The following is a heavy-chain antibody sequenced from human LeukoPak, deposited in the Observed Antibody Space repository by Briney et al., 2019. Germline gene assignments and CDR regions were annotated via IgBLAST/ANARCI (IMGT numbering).Heavy chain of an antibody. CDR2: IYHSAST. D-gene: IGHD4-17*01. CDR3: ARQTTVTN. Sequence: SETLSLTRTVSGYSISSGYYWGWIRQPPGKGLERIGSIYHSASTSYNPSLKSRVTISVDTSKNQFSLKLSSVTAADTAVYYCARQTTVTNWGQGTLVTVSS. J-gene: IGHJ4*02. CDR1: GYSISSGYY. V-gene: IGHV4-38-2*02.